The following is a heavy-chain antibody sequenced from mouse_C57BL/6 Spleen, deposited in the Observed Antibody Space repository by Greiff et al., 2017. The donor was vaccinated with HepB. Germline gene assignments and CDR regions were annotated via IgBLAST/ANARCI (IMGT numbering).Heavy chain of an antibody. CDR3: ASELGRDFDY. CDR1: GYTFTSYW. V-gene: IGHV1-55*01. Sequence: QVQLQQPGAELVKPGASVKMSCKASGYTFTSYWITWVKQRPGQGLEWIGDIYPGSGSTNYNEKFKSKATLTVDTCSSTAYMQLSSLTSEDSAVYYCASELGRDFDYWGQGTTLTVSS. D-gene: IGHD4-1*01. J-gene: IGHJ2*01. CDR2: IYPGSGST.